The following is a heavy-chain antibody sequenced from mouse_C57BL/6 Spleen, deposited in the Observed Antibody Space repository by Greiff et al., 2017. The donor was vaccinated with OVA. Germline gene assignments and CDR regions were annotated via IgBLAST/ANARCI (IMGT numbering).Heavy chain of an antibody. CDR3: ARPYYSNSWFAY. J-gene: IGHJ3*01. CDR1: GFTFSDYG. Sequence: VQLKESGGGLVKPGGSLKLSCAASGFTFSDYGMHWVRQAPEKGLEWVAYISSGSSTTYYADTVKGRSTISRDNTKNTLFLQMTSLRSEDTAMYYCARPYYSNSWFAYWGQGTLVTVSA. D-gene: IGHD2-5*01. CDR2: ISSGSSTT. V-gene: IGHV5-17*01.